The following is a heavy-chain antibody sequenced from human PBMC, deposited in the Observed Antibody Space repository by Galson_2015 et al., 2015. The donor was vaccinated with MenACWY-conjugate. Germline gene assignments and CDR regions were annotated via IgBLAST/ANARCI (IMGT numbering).Heavy chain of an antibody. Sequence: CAISGDSVSSHSAAWNWIRQSPSTGLEWLGRTYYRSKWNNDYAASVKSRITISPDTSTNHISLHLNSVTPEDTAVYYCAGEAMFTINFYAIDPWGQGTLVTVSS. V-gene: IGHV6-1*01. CDR3: AGEAMFTINFYAIDP. CDR2: TYYRSKWNN. D-gene: IGHD2/OR15-2a*01. CDR1: GDSVSSHSAA. J-gene: IGHJ5*02.